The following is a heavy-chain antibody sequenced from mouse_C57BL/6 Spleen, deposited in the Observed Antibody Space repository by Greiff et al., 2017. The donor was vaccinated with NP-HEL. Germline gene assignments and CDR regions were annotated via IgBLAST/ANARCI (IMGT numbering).Heavy chain of an antibody. CDR1: GFNIKDYY. CDR3: AKTGTYAVDY. CDR2: IDPEDGET. J-gene: IGHJ4*01. V-gene: IGHV14-2*01. D-gene: IGHD4-1*01. Sequence: EVKLVESGAELVKPGASVKLSCTASGFNIKDYYMHWVKQRPEQGLEWIGRIDPEDGETKYAPKFQGKATITADTSSNTAYLQHSSLTSKDAAVYYCAKTGTYAVDYWGQGTSVTVSS.